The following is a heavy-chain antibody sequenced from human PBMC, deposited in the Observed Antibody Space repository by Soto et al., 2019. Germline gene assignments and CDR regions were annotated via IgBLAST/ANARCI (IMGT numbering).Heavy chain of an antibody. V-gene: IGHV4-31*03. D-gene: IGHD2-2*01. J-gene: IGHJ5*02. CDR2: IYYSGST. CDR1: GGSISSGGYY. CDR3: ARAPQFPAAIGLRSGTTNWFDP. Sequence: SETLSLTCTVSGGSISSGGYYWSWIRQHPGKGLEWIGYIYYSGSTYYNPSLKSRVTISVDTSKNQFSLKLSSVTAADTAVYYCARAPQFPAAIGLRSGTTNWFDPWGQGTLVTVSS.